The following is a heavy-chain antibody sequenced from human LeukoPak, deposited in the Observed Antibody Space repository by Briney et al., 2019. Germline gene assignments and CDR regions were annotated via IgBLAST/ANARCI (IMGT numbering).Heavy chain of an antibody. CDR1: GGTFSSYA. Sequence: GASVKVSCKASGGTFSSYAISWVRQAPGQGLEWMGGIIPIFGTPSYAQKFQGRVTITADELTTTAYMELSSLRSEDTAVYYCARAGRGYSYGDYFDYWGQGTLVTVSS. J-gene: IGHJ4*02. D-gene: IGHD5-18*01. V-gene: IGHV1-69*13. CDR3: ARAGRGYSYGDYFDY. CDR2: IIPIFGTP.